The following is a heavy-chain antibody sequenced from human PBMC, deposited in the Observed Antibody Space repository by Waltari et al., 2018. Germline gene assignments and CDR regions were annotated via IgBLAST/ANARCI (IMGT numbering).Heavy chain of an antibody. D-gene: IGHD5-12*01. CDR3: ARGFGSATTSRFDP. Sequence: QLQLQESGPGLVKPPETLSLTCTVSGGSISSSSYYWGWIRQPPEKGLEWVASMDYSGRTYYNPFLKNRVTISVDTSKNQFSLEVRSVTAADTAVYYCARGFGSATTSRFDPWGQGIVVTVSS. CDR1: GGSISSSSYY. V-gene: IGHV4-39*07. J-gene: IGHJ5*02. CDR2: MDYSGRT.